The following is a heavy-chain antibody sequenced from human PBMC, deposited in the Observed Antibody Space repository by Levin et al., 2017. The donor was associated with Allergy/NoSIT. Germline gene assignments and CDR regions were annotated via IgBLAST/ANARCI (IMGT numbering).Heavy chain of an antibody. CDR1: GFTFSSYA. J-gene: IGHJ6*02. V-gene: IGHV3-23*01. CDR2: ISGSGSST. CDR3: ANSGYDLIYYYYGMDV. D-gene: IGHD5-12*01. Sequence: QSGGSLRLSCAASGFTFSSYAMSWVRQAPGKGLEWVSAISGSGSSTYYADSVKGRFTISRDNSKNTLYLQMNSLRAEDTAVYYCANSGYDLIYYYYGMDVWGQGTTVTVSS.